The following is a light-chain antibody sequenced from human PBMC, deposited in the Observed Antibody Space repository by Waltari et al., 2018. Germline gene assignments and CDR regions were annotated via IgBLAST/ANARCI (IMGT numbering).Light chain of an antibody. V-gene: IGLV2-11*01. Sequence: QSALPQPRSVSGSPGQSVTISCTGTSSDVGAYNYVSWYQQHPAHAPKLMIYEVSNRPSGISDRFSGSKSGNTAALTISGLQAEDEADYYCCSYAGSYTFAVFGTGTKVTV. CDR3: CSYAGSYTFAV. CDR2: EVS. J-gene: IGLJ1*01. CDR1: SSDVGAYNY.